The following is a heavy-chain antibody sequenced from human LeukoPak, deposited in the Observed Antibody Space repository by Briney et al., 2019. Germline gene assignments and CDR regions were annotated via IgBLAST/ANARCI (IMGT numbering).Heavy chain of an antibody. J-gene: IGHJ6*02. CDR3: ARSTTYSNYRYYYYGMDV. CDR1: GYTFTSYG. CDR2: ISAYNGNT. V-gene: IGHV1-18*01. D-gene: IGHD4-11*01. Sequence: GASVKVSCKASGYTFTSYGISWVRQAHGQGLEGMGWISAYNGNTNNAQKLHRSLTIPTHTSTSTAYMQLSSLRSDDTAVYYCARSTTYSNYRYYYYGMDVWGQGTTVTVSS.